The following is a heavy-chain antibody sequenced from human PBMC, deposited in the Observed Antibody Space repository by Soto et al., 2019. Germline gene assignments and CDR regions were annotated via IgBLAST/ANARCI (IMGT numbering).Heavy chain of an antibody. CDR3: ARGGGSTKVDC. CDR2: TSNSGST. Sequence: QVQLQESGPGLVKPSQTLSLTCTVSGGSITSSGYYWSWIRQHPGEGLEWIGFTSNSGSTSYNPSLKSRVTISVDTSSNHFSLTLKSVTAADTAVYYCARGGGSTKVDCWGQGTLVTVSP. J-gene: IGHJ4*02. V-gene: IGHV4-31*03. CDR1: GGSITSSGYY. D-gene: IGHD2-2*01.